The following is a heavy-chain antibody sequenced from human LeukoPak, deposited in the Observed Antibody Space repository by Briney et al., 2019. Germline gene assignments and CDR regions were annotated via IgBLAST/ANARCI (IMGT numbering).Heavy chain of an antibody. J-gene: IGHJ6*04. Sequence: GGSLRLSCAASGFTFSGNVMHWVRQAPGKGLEWVAIISYDGSNEYYADSVKGRFTISRDNSKGTLYLLMSSLRADDTAVYYCARGRGRNPSGYYYYMDVWGKGTTVTISS. CDR3: ARGRGRNPSGYYYYMDV. CDR2: ISYDGSNE. CDR1: GFTFSGNV. D-gene: IGHD3-16*01. V-gene: IGHV3-30*04.